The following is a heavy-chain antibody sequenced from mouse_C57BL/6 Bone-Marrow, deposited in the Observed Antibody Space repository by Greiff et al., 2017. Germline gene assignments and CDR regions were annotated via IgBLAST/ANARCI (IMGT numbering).Heavy chain of an antibody. J-gene: IGHJ2*01. CDR3: ARSGGSVYFDY. CDR1: GYAFSSSW. CDR2: IYPGDGDT. Sequence: VQLQQSGPELVKPGASVKISCKASGYAFSSSWMNWVKQRPGKGLEWIGRIYPGDGDTNYNGKFKGKATLTADKSSSTAYMQLSSLTSADSAVYFCARSGGSVYFDYWGQGTTLTVSS. D-gene: IGHD1-1*01. V-gene: IGHV1-82*01.